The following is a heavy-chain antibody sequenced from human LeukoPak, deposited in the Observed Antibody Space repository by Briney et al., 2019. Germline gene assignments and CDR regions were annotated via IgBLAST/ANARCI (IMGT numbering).Heavy chain of an antibody. CDR2: IYHSGST. CDR1: GGSISSGGYY. Sequence: SQTLSLTCTVSGGSISSGGYYWSWIRQPPGKGLEWIGYIYHSGSTYYNPSLKSRVTISVDRSKNQFFLKLGSVTAADTAVYYCARYQYPPSFDYWGQGTLVTVPS. V-gene: IGHV4-30-2*01. J-gene: IGHJ4*02. D-gene: IGHD2-2*01. CDR3: ARYQYPPSFDY.